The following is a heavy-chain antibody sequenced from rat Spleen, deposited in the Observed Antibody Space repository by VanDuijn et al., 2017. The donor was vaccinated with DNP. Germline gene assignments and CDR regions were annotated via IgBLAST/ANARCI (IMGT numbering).Heavy chain of an antibody. J-gene: IGHJ1*01. V-gene: IGHV5-20*01. Sequence: EVQLVESGGGLVQPGRSLKLSCAASGFTFSDYYLAWVRQAPTKGLEWVASISPDGGSGTTSYPDAVKGRFMISRDDTKNTLSLQMDSLRSEDSATYYCVTRGVGARYYWYFDFWGPGTMVTVSS. CDR3: VTRGVGARYYWYFDF. D-gene: IGHD5-1*01. CDR2: ISPDGGSGTT. CDR1: GFTFSDYY.